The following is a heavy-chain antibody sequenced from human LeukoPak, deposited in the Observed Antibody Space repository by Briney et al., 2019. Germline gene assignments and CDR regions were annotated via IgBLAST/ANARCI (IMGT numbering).Heavy chain of an antibody. Sequence: PSETLSLTCTVSGGSISSSSYSWGWIRQPPGKGLEWIGVIYHSGGTYYNPSLKSRLTMSVDTSKNQFSLKLSSVTATDTAVYYCASLVAAGYFDHWGQGTLVTVSS. V-gene: IGHV4-39*01. CDR2: IYHSGGT. CDR3: ASLVAAGYFDH. CDR1: GGSISSSSYS. J-gene: IGHJ4*02. D-gene: IGHD6-13*01.